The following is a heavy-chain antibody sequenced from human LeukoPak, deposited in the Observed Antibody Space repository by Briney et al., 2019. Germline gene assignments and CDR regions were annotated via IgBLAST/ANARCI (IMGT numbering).Heavy chain of an antibody. D-gene: IGHD3-22*01. Sequence: PGGSLRLSCAASGFTFSSYGMTWVRQAPGKGLEWVSYISSSSSTIYYADSVKGRFTISRDNAKNSLYLQMNSLRAEDTAVYYCARQDQALEYYYDSSGYLGAVDYWGQGTLVTVSS. CDR1: GFTFSSYG. V-gene: IGHV3-48*01. CDR3: ARQDQALEYYYDSSGYLGAVDY. J-gene: IGHJ4*02. CDR2: ISSSSSTI.